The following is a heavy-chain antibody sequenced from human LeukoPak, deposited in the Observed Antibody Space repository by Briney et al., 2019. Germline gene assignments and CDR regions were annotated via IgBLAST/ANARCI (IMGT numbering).Heavy chain of an antibody. Sequence: GGSLRLSCAASGFTFSSYAMHWVRQAPGKGLEWVAVISYDGSNKYYAGSVKGRFTISRDNSKNTLYLQMNSLRAEDTALYYCAKGGLRYFDWLLHNWFDPWGQGTLVTVSS. D-gene: IGHD3-9*01. CDR3: AKGGLRYFDWLLHNWFDP. V-gene: IGHV3-30*01. CDR2: ISYDGSNK. J-gene: IGHJ5*02. CDR1: GFTFSSYA.